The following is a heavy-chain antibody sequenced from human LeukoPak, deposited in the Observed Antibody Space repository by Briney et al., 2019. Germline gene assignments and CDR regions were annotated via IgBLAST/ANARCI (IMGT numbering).Heavy chain of an antibody. CDR3: ARDHDGSGYYDY. CDR2: INPRTGGT. CDR1: GHTFTNYF. J-gene: IGHJ4*02. Sequence: ASVKISCKASGHTFTNYFLHWVRQAPGQGLEWMGIINPRTGGTSYAQKFQGRVTMTRDTSTSTVYMELSSLRSEDTAVYSCARDHDGSGYYDYWGQGTLVTVSS. V-gene: IGHV1-46*01. D-gene: IGHD3-22*01.